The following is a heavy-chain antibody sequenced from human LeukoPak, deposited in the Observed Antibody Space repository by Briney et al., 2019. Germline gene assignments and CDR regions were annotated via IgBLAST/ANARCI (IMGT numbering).Heavy chain of an antibody. CDR2: IYHSGST. CDR3: ARSPTKRVPEDY. D-gene: IGHD2-2*01. CDR1: GGSISSSNW. Sequence: PSGTLSLTCAVSGGSISSSNWWSWVRQPPGKGLEWIGEIYHSGSTSYGPSLKSRVTISMDKSKNQISLRLTSVTAADTAVYYCARSPTKRVPEDYWGQGTLVTVSS. J-gene: IGHJ4*02. V-gene: IGHV4-4*02.